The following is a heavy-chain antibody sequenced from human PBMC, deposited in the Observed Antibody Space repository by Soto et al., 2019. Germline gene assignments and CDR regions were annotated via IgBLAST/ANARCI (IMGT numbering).Heavy chain of an antibody. CDR3: AKGSGGGRPYYFDC. D-gene: IGHD2-15*01. CDR2: ITDTGGDT. Sequence: AGGSLRLSCAASGFTFGSFAMSWVRQSPGKGLEWVSAITDTGGDTYHADSVKGRFTISRDNTKNTLFLQMSSLKVEDTAVYYCAKGSGGGRPYYFDCWGQGTLVTVSS. V-gene: IGHV3-23*01. J-gene: IGHJ4*02. CDR1: GFTFGSFA.